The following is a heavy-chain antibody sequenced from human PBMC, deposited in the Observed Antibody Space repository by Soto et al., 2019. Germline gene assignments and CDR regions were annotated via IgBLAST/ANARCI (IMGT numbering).Heavy chain of an antibody. J-gene: IGHJ4*02. Sequence: QVQLQESGPGLVKPSETLSLTCTVSGGSMINYYWSWIRQPPGKGLEWIGFIYYTGSNTYSPYLKSRVTISLDTSKNQCSLKLSSMTAADTAVYYCARRDGSSWYGIDYWGQGTLVTVSS. CDR1: GGSMINYY. CDR3: ARRDGSSWYGIDY. V-gene: IGHV4-59*08. CDR2: IYYTGSN. D-gene: IGHD6-13*01.